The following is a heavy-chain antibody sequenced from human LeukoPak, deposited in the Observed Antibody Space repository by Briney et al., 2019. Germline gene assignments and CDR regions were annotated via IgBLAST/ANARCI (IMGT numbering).Heavy chain of an antibody. D-gene: IGHD5-24*01. CDR1: GFTFSSYG. J-gene: IGHJ4*02. CDR3: AREGVRWLQSPFDY. Sequence: GGSLRLSCAASGFTFSSYGMHWVRQAPGKGLEWVAVIWYDGSNKYYADSVKGRFTISRDNSKNTLYLQMNSLRAEDTAVYYCAREGVRWLQSPFDYWGQGTLVTVSS. V-gene: IGHV3-33*01. CDR2: IWYDGSNK.